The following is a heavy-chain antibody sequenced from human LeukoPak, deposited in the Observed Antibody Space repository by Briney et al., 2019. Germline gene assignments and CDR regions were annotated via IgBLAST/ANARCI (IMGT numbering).Heavy chain of an antibody. V-gene: IGHV3-33*06. J-gene: IGHJ4*02. CDR2: IWYDVSYK. CDR3: AKVVQYTASTGTGLDY. Sequence: GRSLRLSCAASGFIFSNYGMHWVRQAPGKGLHWVAVIWYDVSYKYYADFVKGRFTSSRDNSKNTLYLQMNSLRAEDTAIYYCAKVVQYTASTGTGLDYWGQGTPVTVSS. D-gene: IGHD6-13*01. CDR1: GFIFSNYG.